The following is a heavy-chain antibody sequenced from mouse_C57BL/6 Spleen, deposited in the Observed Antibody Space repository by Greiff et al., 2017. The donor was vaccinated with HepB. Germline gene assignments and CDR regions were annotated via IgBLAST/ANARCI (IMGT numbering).Heavy chain of an antibody. Sequence: VQGVESGPELVKPGASVKISCKASGYAFSSSWMNWVKQRPGKGLEWIGRIYPGDGDTNYNGKFKGKATLTADKSSSTAYMQLSSLTSEDSAVYFCARQTGNFDYWGQGTTLTVSS. J-gene: IGHJ2*01. CDR3: ARQTGNFDY. V-gene: IGHV1-82*01. CDR2: IYPGDGDT. CDR1: GYAFSSSW. D-gene: IGHD4-1*01.